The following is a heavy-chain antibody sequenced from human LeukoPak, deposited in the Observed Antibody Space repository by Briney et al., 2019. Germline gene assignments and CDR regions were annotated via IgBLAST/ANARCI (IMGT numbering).Heavy chain of an antibody. CDR3: ARDDYDILTGYYFDY. D-gene: IGHD3-9*01. CDR1: GFAFSNYA. CDR2: IGSSSSYI. Sequence: GGSLRLSCTTSGFAFSNYAMNWVRQAPGKGLEWVSSIGSSSSYIYYADSVKGRFTISRDNAKNSLYLQMNSLRAEDTAVYYCARDDYDILTGYYFDYWGQGTLVTVSS. J-gene: IGHJ4*02. V-gene: IGHV3-21*01.